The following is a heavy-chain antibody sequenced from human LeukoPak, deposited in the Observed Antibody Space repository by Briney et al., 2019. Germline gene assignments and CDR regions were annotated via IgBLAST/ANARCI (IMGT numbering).Heavy chain of an antibody. Sequence: QPGESLRLSCAASGFTFNTHAMTWVRQAPGKGLEWVASVSESGGTSYYADSVMGRFTISRDNSKNTLYLQMNSLRAEDTAVYYCAKDYYDSSGYYDDAFDIWGQGTMVTVSS. CDR2: VSESGGTS. CDR3: AKDYYDSSGYYDDAFDI. V-gene: IGHV3-23*01. D-gene: IGHD3-22*01. CDR1: GFTFNTHA. J-gene: IGHJ3*02.